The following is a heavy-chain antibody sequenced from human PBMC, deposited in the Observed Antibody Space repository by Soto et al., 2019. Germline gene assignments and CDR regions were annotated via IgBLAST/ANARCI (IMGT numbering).Heavy chain of an antibody. CDR1: GGTFSSYT. V-gene: IGHV1-69*08. Sequence: QVQLVQSGAEVKKPGSSVKVSCKASGGTFSSYTISWVRQAPGQGLEWIGRIIPILGIANYAQKFQGRVTITADKSTSTAYMELSSLRSEDTAVYYCARESIAAAGTGSFDPWGQGTLVTVSS. CDR3: ARESIAAAGTGSFDP. D-gene: IGHD6-13*01. CDR2: IIPILGIA. J-gene: IGHJ5*02.